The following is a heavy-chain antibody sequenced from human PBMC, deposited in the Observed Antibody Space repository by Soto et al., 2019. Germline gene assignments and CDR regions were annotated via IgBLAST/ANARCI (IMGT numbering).Heavy chain of an antibody. Sequence: EAQLVESGGGLVQPGGSLRLSCAASGFTFSNYEMHCVRQAPGKGLEYVSGISNNGAHTDYAKSVKGRFTISRDNSENTLYLQMGSLRAEDMALYYCARRGYGSRWPNVYMDVWGKGPTVTVSS. D-gene: IGHD6-13*01. V-gene: IGHV3-64*01. CDR3: ARRGYGSRWPNVYMDV. J-gene: IGHJ6*03. CDR1: GFTFSNYE. CDR2: ISNNGAHT.